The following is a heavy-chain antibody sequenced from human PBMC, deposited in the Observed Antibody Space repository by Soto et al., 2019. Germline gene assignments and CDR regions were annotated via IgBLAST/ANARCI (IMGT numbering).Heavy chain of an antibody. D-gene: IGHD5-18*01. J-gene: IGHJ6*02. CDR3: ARDTGPNGYNYYYFGMDV. CDR1: GFTFSNYA. Sequence: GGSLRLSCAASGFTFSNYAMHWVRQARGKGLEWVAVISYDGSDKYNANSVKGRFTISRDNSKNTLYLQMNSLRAEDTAVYYCARDTGPNGYNYYYFGMDVWGQGTTVTVSS. CDR2: ISYDGSDK. V-gene: IGHV3-30-3*01.